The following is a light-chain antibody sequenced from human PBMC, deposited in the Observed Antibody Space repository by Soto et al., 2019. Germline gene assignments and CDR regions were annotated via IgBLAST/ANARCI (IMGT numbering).Light chain of an antibody. Sequence: DIQMTQSPSTLSASVGDRVTITCRASQSISSWLAWYQQKPGKAPKLLIYEASSLESGAPSRFSGSGSGTEFTLTISSLQPDDFATYYCQQYNSYSGTFGQGTKVDIK. V-gene: IGKV1-5*03. CDR2: EAS. CDR3: QQYNSYSGT. J-gene: IGKJ1*01. CDR1: QSISSW.